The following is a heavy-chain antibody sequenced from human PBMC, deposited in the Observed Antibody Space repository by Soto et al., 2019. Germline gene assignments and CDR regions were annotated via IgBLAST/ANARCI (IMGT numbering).Heavy chain of an antibody. D-gene: IGHD2-2*01. V-gene: IGHV3-11*01. Sequence: GGALRLSCAASGFTFRDYYMSWIRQAPGKGLECVSYISSSCSTIYYADSGKGRFTIYRDNSKNTLYLQMNSMRAEDKAVYYCAKGSYCSSNSCYSYYYYYYMNVWGKGTTVTVSS. CDR3: AKGSYCSSNSCYSYYYYYYMNV. CDR1: GFTFRDYY. J-gene: IGHJ6*03. CDR2: ISSSCSTI.